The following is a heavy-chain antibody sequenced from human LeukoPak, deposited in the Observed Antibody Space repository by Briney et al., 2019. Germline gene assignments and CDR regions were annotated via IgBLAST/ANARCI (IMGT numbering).Heavy chain of an antibody. CDR1: GGSISSSSYY. J-gene: IGHJ5*02. V-gene: IGHV4-39*07. CDR3: ARDRYYGSGFDP. CDR2: IYYSGST. Sequence: SETLSLTCTVSGGSISSSSYYWGWIRQPPGKGLEWIGSIYYSGSTYYNPSLKSRVTISVDTSKNQFSLKLSSVTAADTAVYYCARDRYYGSGFDPWGQGTLVTVSS. D-gene: IGHD3-10*01.